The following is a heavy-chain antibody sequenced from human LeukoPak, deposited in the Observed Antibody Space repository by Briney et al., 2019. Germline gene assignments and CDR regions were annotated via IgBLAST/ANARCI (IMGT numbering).Heavy chain of an antibody. CDR3: ARDIPPTILDKNYYYYGMDV. V-gene: IGHV1-2*02. J-gene: IGHJ6*02. D-gene: IGHD5-12*01. CDR2: INPNSGGT. CDR1: GYTFTGCY. Sequence: GSVKVSCKASGYTFTGCYMHWVRQAPGQGLKWMGWINPNSGGTNYAQKFQGRVTMTRDTSISTAYMELSRLRSDDTAVYYCARDIPPTILDKNYYYYGMDVWGQGTTVTVSS.